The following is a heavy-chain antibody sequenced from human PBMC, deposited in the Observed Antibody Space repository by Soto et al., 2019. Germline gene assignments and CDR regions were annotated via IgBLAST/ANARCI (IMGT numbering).Heavy chain of an antibody. J-gene: IGHJ3*02. D-gene: IGHD4-17*01. CDR3: ARDLYGAYAFHI. CDR2: ISSSSSHI. V-gene: IGHV3-21*05. Sequence: GGSLRLSCAASGFTFSRYSMNWVHQAPGKGLEWVSYISSSSSHIYYADSVKGRFTISRDNAKNSLYLQMNSLRAEDTAVYYCARDLYGAYAFHIWGQGTMVTVSS. CDR1: GFTFSRYS.